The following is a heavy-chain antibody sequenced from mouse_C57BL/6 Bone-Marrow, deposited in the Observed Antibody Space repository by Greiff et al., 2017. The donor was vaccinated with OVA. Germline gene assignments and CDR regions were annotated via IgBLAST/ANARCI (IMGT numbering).Heavy chain of an antibody. V-gene: IGHV1-81*01. J-gene: IGHJ4*01. Sequence: QVQLQQSGAELARPGASVKLSCKASGYTFTSYGISWVKQRTGQGLEWIGEIYPRSGNTYYNETFKGKATLTADKSSSTAYMELRSLTSEDSAVYFWARRFYGSSYGAMDYWGQGTSVTVSS. CDR2: IYPRSGNT. CDR1: GYTFTSYG. D-gene: IGHD1-1*01. CDR3: ARRFYGSSYGAMDY.